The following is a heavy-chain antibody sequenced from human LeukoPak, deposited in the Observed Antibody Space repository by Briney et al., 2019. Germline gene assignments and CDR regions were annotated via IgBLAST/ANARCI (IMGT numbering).Heavy chain of an antibody. CDR1: GGTFSSYV. D-gene: IGHD3-22*01. V-gene: IGHV1-69*13. Sequence: SVKVSCKASGGTFSSYVINWERQAPGQGLEWMGGILPIFGTAIYAQHFQGRVTITADESTSTAYMELSSLRSEDTAVYYCASSYYYDSSGYYFGFDYWGQGTLVTVSS. CDR3: ASSYYYDSSGYYFGFDY. CDR2: ILPIFGTA. J-gene: IGHJ4*02.